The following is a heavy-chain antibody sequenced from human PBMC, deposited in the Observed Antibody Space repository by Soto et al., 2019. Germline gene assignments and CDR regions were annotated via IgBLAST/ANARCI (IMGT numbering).Heavy chain of an antibody. CDR2: IGWDSGIT. CDR1: GFTFQEHA. V-gene: IGHV3-9*01. CDR3: AKDEGGAWSVPRGGRYHYFGMDV. J-gene: IGHJ6*02. Sequence: GGSLRLSCVASGFTFQEHAMHSVRLLSGRGLKWVSGIGWDSGITDYGDSVNGRFTISRDNAKSSLYLQMNSLRLEDTAIYYCAKDEGGAWSVPRGGRYHYFGMDVWGQGTTVTVSS. D-gene: IGHD3-3*01.